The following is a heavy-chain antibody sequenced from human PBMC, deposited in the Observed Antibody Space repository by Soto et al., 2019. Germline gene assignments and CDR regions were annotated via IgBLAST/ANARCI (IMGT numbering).Heavy chain of an antibody. J-gene: IGHJ1*01. V-gene: IGHV3-23*01. D-gene: IGHD6-19*01. Sequence: PGGSLRLSCAASGFTFSSHAMSWVRQAPGKGLEWVSAISGSGGSTYYADSVKGRFTISRDNSKNTLYLQMNSLRAEDTAVYYCAKDQYSSGWYGSFQHWGQGTLVTVSS. CDR3: AKDQYSSGWYGSFQH. CDR2: ISGSGGST. CDR1: GFTFSSHA.